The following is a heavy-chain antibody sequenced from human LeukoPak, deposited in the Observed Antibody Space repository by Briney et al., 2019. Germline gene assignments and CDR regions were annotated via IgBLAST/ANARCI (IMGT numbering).Heavy chain of an antibody. Sequence: GGSLRLSCAASGLTFSSYAMSWVRQAPGKGLEWVSAISGSGGSTYYADSVKGRFTISRDNSKNTLYLQMSSLRAEDTAMYYCARKAGRYYYDSSGYSTYYFDYWGQGTLVTVSS. V-gene: IGHV3-23*01. CDR1: GLTFSSYA. CDR2: ISGSGGST. J-gene: IGHJ4*02. CDR3: ARKAGRYYYDSSGYSTYYFDY. D-gene: IGHD3-22*01.